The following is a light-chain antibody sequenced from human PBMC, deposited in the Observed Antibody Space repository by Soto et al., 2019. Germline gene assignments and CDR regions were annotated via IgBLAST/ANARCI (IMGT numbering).Light chain of an antibody. CDR1: QSVSSH. J-gene: IGKJ4*01. CDR2: GAS. CDR3: QQYGNSPPLT. V-gene: IGKV3-20*01. Sequence: EIVLTQSPGTLSLSPGERATLSCRASQSVSSHLAWYQQRPGKAPRLLIYGASSRATGSPDRFSGSGSGTDFTLTISRLEPEDFALYYCQQYGNSPPLTFGGGTKVEIK.